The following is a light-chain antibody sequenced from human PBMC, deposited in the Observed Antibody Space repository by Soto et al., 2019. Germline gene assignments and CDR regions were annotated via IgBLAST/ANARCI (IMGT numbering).Light chain of an antibody. J-gene: IGKJ4*01. CDR3: QQYRNSQLT. Sequence: ETVLTQSPATLSLSPGERATLSCRASRSISTYLAWYQQKPGQAPRLLIYGAFSRATGIPDRFSGSGSGTDFTLTISRLEPEDFAVYFCQQYRNSQLTFGGGTKVDIK. CDR2: GAF. V-gene: IGKV3-20*01. CDR1: RSISTY.